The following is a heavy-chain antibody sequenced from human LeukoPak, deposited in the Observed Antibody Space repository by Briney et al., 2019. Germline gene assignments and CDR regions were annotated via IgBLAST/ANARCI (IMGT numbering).Heavy chain of an antibody. Sequence: SETLSLTCTVSGGTISSYYWSWIRQPPGKGLEWIGYINYSGSTNYNPSLKSRVTMSVDRSKNQFSLKLSSVTAADTAVYYCAREPIVVVPAGYFDYWGQGTLVTVSS. CDR2: INYSGST. D-gene: IGHD2-2*01. V-gene: IGHV4-59*12. CDR3: AREPIVVVPAGYFDY. J-gene: IGHJ4*02. CDR1: GGTISSYY.